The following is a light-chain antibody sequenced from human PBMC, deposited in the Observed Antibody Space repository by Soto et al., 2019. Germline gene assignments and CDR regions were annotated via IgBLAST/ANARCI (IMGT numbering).Light chain of an antibody. J-gene: IGKJ1*01. CDR2: KTS. CDR3: QYYNDYCWT. V-gene: IGKV1-5*03. Sequence: DIQLTQSPSTLSASVGDRVTITCRASQSISSWLAWYQQKPGKAPNFLIYKTSNLESGVPSRFSGSGSGTEFTLTISSLQPYDFATYYCQYYNDYCWTFGQGTKVEIK. CDR1: QSISSW.